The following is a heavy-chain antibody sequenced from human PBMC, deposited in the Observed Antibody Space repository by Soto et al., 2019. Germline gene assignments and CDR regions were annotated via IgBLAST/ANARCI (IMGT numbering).Heavy chain of an antibody. D-gene: IGHD6-13*01. Sequence: TSETLSLTCTVSGGSISSSSYYWGWIRQPPGKGLEWIGNIYYSGSTNYNPSLKSRVTISVDTSKNQFSLKLSSVTAADTAVYYCARGFKAAAGGGRNRYYYYGMDVWGQGTTVTVSS. V-gene: IGHV4-39*07. J-gene: IGHJ6*02. CDR3: ARGFKAAAGGGRNRYYYYGMDV. CDR2: IYYSGST. CDR1: GGSISSSSYY.